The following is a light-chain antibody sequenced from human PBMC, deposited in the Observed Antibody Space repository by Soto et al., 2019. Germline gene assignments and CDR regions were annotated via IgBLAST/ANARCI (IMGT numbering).Light chain of an antibody. CDR3: QQYNSYPT. J-gene: IGKJ5*01. Sequence: DIQMTQSPSTLSASVGDRVTLTCRASQSISSWLAWYQQKPGKAPNLLIYKASSLESGVPSRFSGSGSGTEFTLTISSLQPDDFATYYCQQYNSYPTFGQGTRLEIK. CDR2: KAS. CDR1: QSISSW. V-gene: IGKV1-5*03.